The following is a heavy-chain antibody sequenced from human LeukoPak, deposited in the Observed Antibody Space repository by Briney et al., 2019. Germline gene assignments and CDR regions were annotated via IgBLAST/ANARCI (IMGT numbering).Heavy chain of an antibody. J-gene: IGHJ4*02. CDR1: GGSFSGYY. V-gene: IGHV4-34*01. Sequence: SETLSLTCAVYGGSFSGYYWSWIRQSPGKGLEWIGEINDSGSTNYNPSLKSRVTISVDTSKNQLSLKLSSVTAADTAVYYCARHLTYYYSYYFDYWGQGTLVTVSS. D-gene: IGHD3-22*01. CDR2: INDSGST. CDR3: ARHLTYYYSYYFDY.